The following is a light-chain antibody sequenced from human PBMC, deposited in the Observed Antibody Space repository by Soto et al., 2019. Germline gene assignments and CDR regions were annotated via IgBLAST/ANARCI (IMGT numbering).Light chain of an antibody. CDR2: GNT. CDR3: LSFDSSLSVV. V-gene: IGLV1-40*01. CDR1: SSNIGAGYD. Sequence: QAVVTQPPSVSGAPGQRVTISCTGSSSNIGAGYDVHWYQQLPGRAPKLLIYGNTNRPSGVPDRFSGSKSGTSASLAITGLQAEAEADYYCLSFDSSLSVVFGGGTKLTVL. J-gene: IGLJ2*01.